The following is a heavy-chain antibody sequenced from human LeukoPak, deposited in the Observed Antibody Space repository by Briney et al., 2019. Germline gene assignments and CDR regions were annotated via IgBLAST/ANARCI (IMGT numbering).Heavy chain of an antibody. D-gene: IGHD2-15*01. V-gene: IGHV3-23*01. CDR1: GFTFNNYA. Sequence: GGSLRLSCAASGFTFNNYAMTWVRQAPGKGLEWVSAISGSGDSTYYADSVKGRFTISRDNSKNTLCLQMNSLRAEDTAVYYCAKQLGYCSDGSCYFPYWGQGTLVTVSS. CDR3: AKQLGYCSDGSCYFPY. CDR2: ISGSGDST. J-gene: IGHJ4*02.